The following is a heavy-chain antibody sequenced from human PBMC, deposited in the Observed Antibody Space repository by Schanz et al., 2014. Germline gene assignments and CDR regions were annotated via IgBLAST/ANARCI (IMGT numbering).Heavy chain of an antibody. CDR3: ASGVDVSSLQKCLEL. J-gene: IGHJ2*01. D-gene: IGHD1-1*01. V-gene: IGHV3-48*01. Sequence: QLVGSGGGLIQPGGSLRLSCTASGFAFSSYSMNWVRQVPGKGMEWLSYIATSSSTRHYADSVKGRVTISRDNAKTTVSLQMKRMRLEDTAMYYCASGVDVSSLQKCLELWGRGTAVNVSS. CDR1: GFAFSSYS. CDR2: IATSSSTR.